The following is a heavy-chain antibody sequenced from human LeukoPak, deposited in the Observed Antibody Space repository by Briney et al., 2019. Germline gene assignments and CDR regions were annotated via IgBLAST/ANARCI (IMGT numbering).Heavy chain of an antibody. Sequence: ASGRVCCTAAGYTFTGYYMHWVREAPGHGLGWRGWINPNSGGTNYAQKFQGRVSMTRDTSISTAYMELSTLRSDDTAVYYCALGYYDIEDYYFDYWGQGTLVTVSS. D-gene: IGHD3-9*01. CDR2: INPNSGGT. J-gene: IGHJ4*02. CDR3: ALGYYDIEDYYFDY. CDR1: GYTFTGYY. V-gene: IGHV1-2*02.